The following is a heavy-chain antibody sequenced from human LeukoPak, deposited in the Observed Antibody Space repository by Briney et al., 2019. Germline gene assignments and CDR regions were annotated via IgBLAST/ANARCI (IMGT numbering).Heavy chain of an antibody. CDR3: ARDSRDGSGWFFDY. V-gene: IGHV4-4*07. CDR2: IYSSGST. Sequence: SETLSLTCTVSGGSISSYYRSWIRQAAGKGLEYIWRIYSSGSTIYNPSLKRRVTMSVDTTKKKFSLKVSSVTAADTAVYYCARDSRDGSGWFFDYWGQGTLVTVFS. J-gene: IGHJ4*02. D-gene: IGHD6-19*01. CDR1: GGSISSYY.